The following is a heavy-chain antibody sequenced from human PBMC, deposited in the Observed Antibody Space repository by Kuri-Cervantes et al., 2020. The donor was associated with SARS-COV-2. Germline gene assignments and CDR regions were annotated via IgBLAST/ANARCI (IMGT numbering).Heavy chain of an antibody. CDR2: MNPNSGNT. CDR3: ATSIYVWGSYRLAGFPDY. D-gene: IGHD3-16*02. V-gene: IGHV1-8*02. CDR1: GYTFTSYD. Sequence: ASVKVSCKASGYTFTSYDINWVRQATGQGLEWMGWMNPNSGNTGYAQKSQGRVTMTEDTSTDTAYMELSSLRSEDTAVYYCATSIYVWGSYRLAGFPDYWGQGTLVTVSS. J-gene: IGHJ4*02.